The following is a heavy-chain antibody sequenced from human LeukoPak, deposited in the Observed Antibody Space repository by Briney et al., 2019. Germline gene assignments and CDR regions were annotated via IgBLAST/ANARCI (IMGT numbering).Heavy chain of an antibody. CDR1: EITLSNYG. D-gene: IGHD3-22*01. Sequence: GGSLRLSCAVSEITLSNYGMSWVRRAPGKGLEWVAGIGGSGGGTNYADSVKGRFIISRDNAKNTLYLQMSSLRVEDTAVYFCAKRGVVIRVILVGFHKEAYYFDSWGQGALVTVSS. CDR3: AKRGVVIRVILVGFHKEAYYFDS. CDR2: IGGSGGGT. J-gene: IGHJ4*02. V-gene: IGHV3-23*01.